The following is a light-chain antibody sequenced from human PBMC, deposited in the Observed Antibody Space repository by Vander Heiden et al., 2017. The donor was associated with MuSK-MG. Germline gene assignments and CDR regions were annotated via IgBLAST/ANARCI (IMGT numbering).Light chain of an antibody. CDR3: QQRIVWRLT. V-gene: IGKV3-11*01. J-gene: IGKJ4*01. Sequence: EIVLTQSPATLSLSPGDSFTLPCRASGDVSQYLVWYQHKPGQAPRLLIYDASIRATGCPARFSASGSGTDFTLTMSSLEPEDIAVYYCQQRIVWRLTFGGGTRVEIK. CDR1: GDVSQY. CDR2: DAS.